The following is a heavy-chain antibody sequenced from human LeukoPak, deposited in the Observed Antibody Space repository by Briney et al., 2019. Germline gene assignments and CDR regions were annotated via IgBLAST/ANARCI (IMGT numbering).Heavy chain of an antibody. CDR1: GFTVSSNY. J-gene: IGHJ4*02. Sequence: PGGSPRLSCAASGFTVSSNYMSWVRQAPGKGLEWVSVIYSGGSTYYADSVKGRFTISRHNSKNTLYLQMNSLRAEDTAVYYCASMTTVTSYAYFDYWGQGTLVTVSS. D-gene: IGHD4-17*01. V-gene: IGHV3-53*04. CDR3: ASMTTVTSYAYFDY. CDR2: IYSGGST.